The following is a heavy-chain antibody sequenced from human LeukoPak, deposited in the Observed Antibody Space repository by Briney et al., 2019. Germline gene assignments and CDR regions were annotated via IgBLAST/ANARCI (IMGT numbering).Heavy chain of an antibody. J-gene: IGHJ6*03. CDR1: GFTFSSYA. Sequence: GGSLRLSCAASGFTFSSYAMHWVRQAPGKGLEWVAVISYDGSNKYYADSVKGRFTISRDNAKNSLYLQMNSLRAEDTAVYYCARVRLGSGWAWDYYYMDVWGKGTTVTISS. V-gene: IGHV3-30*04. CDR3: ARVRLGSGWAWDYYYMDV. D-gene: IGHD6-19*01. CDR2: ISYDGSNK.